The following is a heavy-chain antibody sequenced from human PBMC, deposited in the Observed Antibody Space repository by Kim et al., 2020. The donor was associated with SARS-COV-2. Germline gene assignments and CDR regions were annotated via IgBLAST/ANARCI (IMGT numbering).Heavy chain of an antibody. D-gene: IGHD2-2*02. V-gene: IGHV1-24*01. CDR2: FDPENAER. Sequence: ASVKVSCKVSGHTLTDLSMHWVRQAPGKGLEWMGGFDPENAERIYGEKFQGRVTMTEDTSRDTAYMELRSLRSEDTAVYYCATVFAALVVLPPTKPDAYDICGQGTKVTVSS. CDR1: GHTLTDLS. J-gene: IGHJ3*02. CDR3: ATVFAALVVLPPTKPDAYDI.